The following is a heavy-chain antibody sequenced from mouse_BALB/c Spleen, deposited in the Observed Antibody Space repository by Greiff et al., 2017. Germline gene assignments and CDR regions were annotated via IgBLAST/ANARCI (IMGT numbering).Heavy chain of an antibody. V-gene: IGHV1-4*01. Sequence: QVHVKQSGAELARPGASVKMSCKASGYTFTSYTMHWVKQRPGQGLEWIGYINPSSGYTNYNQKFKDKATLTADKSSSTAYMQLSSLTSEDTAVYYCAQANWDVWFAYWGQGTLVTVSA. CDR3: AQANWDVWFAY. CDR1: GYTFTSYT. J-gene: IGHJ3*01. D-gene: IGHD4-1*01. CDR2: INPSSGYT.